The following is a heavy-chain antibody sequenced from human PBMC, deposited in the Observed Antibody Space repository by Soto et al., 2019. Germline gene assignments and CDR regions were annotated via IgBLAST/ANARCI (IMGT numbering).Heavy chain of an antibody. Sequence: QVQLVQSGAEVKKPGSSVKVSCKASGGTFSSYTISWMRQAPGQGLEWMGRIIPILGIANYAQKFQGRVTITADKSTSTAYMQLSSLRSEYTAAYYCARDALGTGTTSQPLDYWGEGTLVTFSS. CDR3: ARDALGTGTTSQPLDY. CDR1: GGTFSSYT. V-gene: IGHV1-69*02. CDR2: IIPILGIA. D-gene: IGHD1-7*01. J-gene: IGHJ4*02.